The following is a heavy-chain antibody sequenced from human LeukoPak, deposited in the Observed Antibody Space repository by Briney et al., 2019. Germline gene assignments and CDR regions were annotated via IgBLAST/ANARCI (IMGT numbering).Heavy chain of an antibody. CDR1: GGSISSSSYY. D-gene: IGHD5-12*01. Sequence: SETLSLTCTVSGGSISSSSYYWGWIRQPPGKGLEWIGSIYYSGSTYYNPSLKSRVTISVDTSKNQFSLKLSSVTAADTAVYYCARRSRMVATIDYWGQGTLVTVSS. CDR2: IYYSGST. J-gene: IGHJ4*02. CDR3: ARRSRMVATIDY. V-gene: IGHV4-39*01.